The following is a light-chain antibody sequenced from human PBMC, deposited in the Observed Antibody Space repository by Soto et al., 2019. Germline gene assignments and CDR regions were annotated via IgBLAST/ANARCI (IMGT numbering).Light chain of an antibody. CDR3: CSYANSNNWL. CDR2: EGF. V-gene: IGLV2-23*01. J-gene: IGLJ2*01. CDR1: SNDIGIDKL. Sequence: QSALTQPASVSGSPGQSITISCTGTSNDIGIDKLVSWYQQHPGRAPKLMIYEGFKRPSGVSNRFSGSKSGNSASLTISGLRAEDEAEYYCCSYANSNNWLFGGGTKLTVL.